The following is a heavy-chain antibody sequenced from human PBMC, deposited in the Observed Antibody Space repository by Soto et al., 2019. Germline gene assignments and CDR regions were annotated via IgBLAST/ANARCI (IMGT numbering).Heavy chain of an antibody. CDR2: IVVGSGNT. CDR3: AREDDSSGYYVDY. Sequence: SVKVSCKASGFTFTSSAVQWVRQARGQRLEWIGWIVVGSGNTNYAQKFQERVTITRDMSTSTAYMELSSLRSEDTAVYYCAREDDSSGYYVDYWGQGTLVTVSS. V-gene: IGHV1-58*01. CDR1: GFTFTSSA. J-gene: IGHJ4*02. D-gene: IGHD3-22*01.